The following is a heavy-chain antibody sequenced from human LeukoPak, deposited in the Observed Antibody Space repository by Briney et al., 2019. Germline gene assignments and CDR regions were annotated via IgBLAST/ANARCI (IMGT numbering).Heavy chain of an antibody. CDR2: IVSDGSSA. D-gene: IGHD2-15*01. J-gene: IGHJ4*02. V-gene: IGHV3-74*01. Sequence: GGSLSLSCAASGFTFSSYWMHWVRQAPGKGLVWVSRIVSDGSSATYADSVRGRFTVSRDNAKSTLFLQMNSLTPEDTAVYYCVXDIATTPVYWGQGALVTVSS. CDR3: VXDIATTPVY. CDR1: GFTFSSYW.